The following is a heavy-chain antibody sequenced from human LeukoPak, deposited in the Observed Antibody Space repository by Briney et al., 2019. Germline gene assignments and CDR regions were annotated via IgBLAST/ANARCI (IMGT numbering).Heavy chain of an antibody. Sequence: PSETLSLTCTVSGGSISSSSYFWGWIRQPPGKGLEWIGSIYYSGSTYYNPSLKRRVTISVDTSKNQFSLKLSSVTAADTAVYYCARQGQGFGVVILNWFDPWGQGTLVTASS. CDR3: ARQGQGFGVVILNWFDP. J-gene: IGHJ5*02. CDR1: GGSISSSSYF. D-gene: IGHD3-3*01. V-gene: IGHV4-39*01. CDR2: IYYSGST.